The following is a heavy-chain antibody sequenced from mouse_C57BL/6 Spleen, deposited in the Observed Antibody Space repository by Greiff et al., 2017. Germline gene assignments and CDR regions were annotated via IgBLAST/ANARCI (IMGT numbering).Heavy chain of an antibody. D-gene: IGHD4-1*01. CDR3: ARWGMGRYFEG. V-gene: IGHV1-72*01. CDR1: GYTFTSYW. Sequence: QVQLKQPGAELVKPGASVKLSCKASGYTFTSYWMHWVKQRPGRGLEWIGRIDPNSGGTKYNEKFKSKATVTVDKASSTACMQLSSLTSEDSAVYYGARWGMGRYFEGWGTGTTVTVAS. CDR2: IDPNSGGT. J-gene: IGHJ1*03.